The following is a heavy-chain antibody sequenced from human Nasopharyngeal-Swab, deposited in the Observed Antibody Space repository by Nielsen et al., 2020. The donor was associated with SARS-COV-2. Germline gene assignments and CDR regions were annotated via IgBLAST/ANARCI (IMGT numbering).Heavy chain of an antibody. V-gene: IGHV3-23*01. J-gene: IGHJ4*02. Sequence: GESLKISCAASGFTSSSYAMSWVRQAPGKGLEWVSAISGSGGSTYYADSVKGRFTISRDNSKNTLYLQMNSLRAEDTAVYYCAKWAKYSSGWATGYYWGQGTLVTVSS. CDR2: ISGSGGST. CDR3: AKWAKYSSGWATGYY. CDR1: GFTSSSYA. D-gene: IGHD6-19*01.